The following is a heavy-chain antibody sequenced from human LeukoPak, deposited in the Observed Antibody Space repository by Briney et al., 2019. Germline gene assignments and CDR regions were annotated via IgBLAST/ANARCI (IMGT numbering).Heavy chain of an antibody. Sequence: GASVKVSCKASGYTFTTYYIHWVRQAPGQGLEWMGIINPSGGSTTYAQKFQGRVTMTRDTSTSTVYMELSSLRSEGTAVYYCARGANGYYFDYWGQGTLVTVSS. CDR2: INPSGGST. V-gene: IGHV1-46*01. D-gene: IGHD1-1*01. CDR3: ARGANGYYFDY. J-gene: IGHJ4*02. CDR1: GYTFTTYY.